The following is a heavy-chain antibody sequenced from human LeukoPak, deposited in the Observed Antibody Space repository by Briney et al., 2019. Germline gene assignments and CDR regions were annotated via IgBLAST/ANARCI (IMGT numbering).Heavy chain of an antibody. D-gene: IGHD6-13*01. CDR1: GFTFSSYA. J-gene: IGHJ4*02. CDR2: ISRSGGST. CDR3: AKDLSSSWKSYYFDY. Sequence: GGSLRLSCAASGFTFSSYAMSWVRQPPGKGLEWVSAISRSGGSTYYADSVKGRFTISRDNSKNTLYLQMNSLRAEDTAVYYCAKDLSSSWKSYYFDYWGQGTLVTVSS. V-gene: IGHV3-23*01.